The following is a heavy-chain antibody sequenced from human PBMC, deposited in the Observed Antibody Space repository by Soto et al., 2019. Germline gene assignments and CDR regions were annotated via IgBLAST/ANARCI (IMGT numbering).Heavy chain of an antibody. V-gene: IGHV3-13*05. CDR1: GFTFRNYD. CDR2: ISAAGDP. Sequence: EVQLVESGEGLVQPGGSLRLSCEASGFTFRNYDMHWVRQGTGKGLEWVSGISAAGDPDYADSVEGRFTISREEAQNSFFLQMNSLTVGDTAVSYCARTHSDFYGLDVWGQGTKVIVSS. CDR3: ARTHSDFYGLDV. D-gene: IGHD4-4*01. J-gene: IGHJ6*02.